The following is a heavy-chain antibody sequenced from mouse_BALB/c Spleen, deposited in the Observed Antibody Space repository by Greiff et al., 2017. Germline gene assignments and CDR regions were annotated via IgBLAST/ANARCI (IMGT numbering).Heavy chain of an antibody. J-gene: IGHJ4*01. CDR3: ARSRGNYGYAMDY. CDR2: IYWDDDK. D-gene: IGHD2-1*01. Sequence: QVTLKESGPGILQPSQTLSLTCSFSGFSLSTSGMGVSWIRQPSGKGLEWLAHIYWDDDKRYNPSLKSRLTISKDTSRNQVFLKITSVDTADTATYYCARSRGNYGYAMDYWGQGTSVTVSS. V-gene: IGHV8-12*01. CDR1: GFSLSTSGMG.